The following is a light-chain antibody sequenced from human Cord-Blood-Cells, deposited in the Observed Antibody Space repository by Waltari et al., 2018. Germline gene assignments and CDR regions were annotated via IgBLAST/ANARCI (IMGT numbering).Light chain of an antibody. J-gene: IGKJ2*01. CDR3: QQRSN. CDR1: QSVSSY. Sequence: IVLTQSPATLSLSPGERATLSCRASQSVSSYLAWYQQKPGQAPRLLIYDASNRATGIPARFSGSGSGTDFTLTIGSLEPEDFAVYYCQQRSNFGQGTKLEIK. V-gene: IGKV3-11*01. CDR2: DAS.